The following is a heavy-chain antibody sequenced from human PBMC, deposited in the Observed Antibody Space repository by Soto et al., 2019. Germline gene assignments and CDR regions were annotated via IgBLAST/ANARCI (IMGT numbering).Heavy chain of an antibody. CDR1: GFSLSTSGVG. CDR3: AHKTTVTTPYNWFDP. CDR2: IYWDDDK. Sequence: QITLKESGPTLVKHTQTLTLTCTFSGFSLSTSGVGVGWIRQPPGKALEWLALIYWDDDKRYSPSLKSRLTITTDTSKNQVVLTMTNMDPVDTATYYCAHKTTVTTPYNWFDPWGQGTLVTVSS. V-gene: IGHV2-5*02. D-gene: IGHD4-17*01. J-gene: IGHJ5*02.